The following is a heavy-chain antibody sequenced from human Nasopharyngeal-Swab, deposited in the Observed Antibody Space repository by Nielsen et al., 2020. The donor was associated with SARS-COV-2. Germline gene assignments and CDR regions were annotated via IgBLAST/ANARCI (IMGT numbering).Heavy chain of an antibody. V-gene: IGHV4-39*01. D-gene: IGHD3-3*01. CDR3: ASGRLRFLEWPAEGEFYYYYGMDV. Sequence: KGLEWIGSIYYSGSTYYNPSLKSRVTISVDTSKNQFSLKLSSVTAADTAVYYCASGRLRFLEWPAEGEFYYYYGMDVWGQGTTVTVSS. CDR2: IYYSGST. J-gene: IGHJ6*02.